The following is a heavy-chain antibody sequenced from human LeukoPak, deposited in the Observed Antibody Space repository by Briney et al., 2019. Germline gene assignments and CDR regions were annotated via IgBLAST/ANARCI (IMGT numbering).Heavy chain of an antibody. CDR3: ARESPSRVNWFDP. CDR1: GGSISSGGYY. Sequence: SETLSLTCTVSGGSISSGGYYWSWIRQHPGKGLEWIGYIYYSGSTYYNPSLNSRVTISVDTSKNQFSLKLSSVIAADTAVYYCARESPSRVNWFDPWGQGTLVTVSS. J-gene: IGHJ5*02. CDR2: IYYSGST. V-gene: IGHV4-31*03.